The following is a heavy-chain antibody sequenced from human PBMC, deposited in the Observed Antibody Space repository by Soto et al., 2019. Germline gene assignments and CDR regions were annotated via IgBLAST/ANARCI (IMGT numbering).Heavy chain of an antibody. V-gene: IGHV1-69*06. Sequence: QVQLVQSGAEVKKPGSSVKVSCKASGGTFSSYAISWVRQAPGQGLEWMGGIIPIFGTANYAQKFQGRVTITADKSTSTAYMELSSLRSEDTAVYYCASGGQWLGRSLVGFDPWGQGTLVTVSS. CDR2: IIPIFGTA. CDR3: ASGGQWLGRSLVGFDP. CDR1: GGTFSSYA. D-gene: IGHD6-19*01. J-gene: IGHJ5*02.